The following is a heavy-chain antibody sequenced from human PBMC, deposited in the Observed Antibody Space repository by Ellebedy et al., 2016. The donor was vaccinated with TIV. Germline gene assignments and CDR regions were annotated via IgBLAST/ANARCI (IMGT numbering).Heavy chain of an antibody. Sequence: MPSETLSLTCAVYGGSFSGYSWSWIRQSPGKGLEWIGEIHHSGSTNYNPSLKSRVTISVDTSKNQFSLKLSSVTAADTAVYYCARGRRFFYYYGMDVWGQGTTVTVSS. V-gene: IGHV4-34*01. D-gene: IGHD3-3*01. CDR2: IHHSGST. CDR3: ARGRRFFYYYGMDV. J-gene: IGHJ6*02. CDR1: GGSFSGYS.